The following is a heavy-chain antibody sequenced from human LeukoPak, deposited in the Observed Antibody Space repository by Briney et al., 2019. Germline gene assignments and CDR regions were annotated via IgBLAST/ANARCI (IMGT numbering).Heavy chain of an antibody. J-gene: IGHJ5*02. CDR2: IHSGGNNK. CDR1: GFTFRSYG. V-gene: IGHV3-30*02. D-gene: IGHD6-19*01. Sequence: GGSLRLSCGASGFTFRSYGMHWVRQAPGKGLEWVAFIHSGGNNKYYADSVKGRFTVSRGNSKNTLYLQMNSLRGEDTAVYYCAKDNSGWTFDPWGQGTLVTVSS. CDR3: AKDNSGWTFDP.